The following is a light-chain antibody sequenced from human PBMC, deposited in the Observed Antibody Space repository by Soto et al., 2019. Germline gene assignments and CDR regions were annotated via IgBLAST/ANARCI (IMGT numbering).Light chain of an antibody. CDR3: QHYNDWPPWT. Sequence: DIVMTQSPAPLSVSPGERATLSCRASQSVSNNVVWYQQKPGQAPRVVIYAASMRATGIPARFSGRGSGTDFTLTISSLQSEDFALYYCQHYNDWPPWTFGQGTKVEIK. V-gene: IGKV3-15*01. CDR2: AAS. J-gene: IGKJ1*01. CDR1: QSVSNN.